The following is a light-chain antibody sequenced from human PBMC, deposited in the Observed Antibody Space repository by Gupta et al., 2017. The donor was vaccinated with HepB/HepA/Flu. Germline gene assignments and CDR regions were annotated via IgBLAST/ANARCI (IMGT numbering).Light chain of an antibody. V-gene: IGKV1-12*01. CDR1: QDISNW. CDR3: QQVDSFPWT. J-gene: IGKJ1*01. CDR2: SAS. Sequence: DIQMTQSPSSVSASVGDSVTITCRASQDISNWLAWYQQKPGKAPKLLMYSASSLQSGVPSRFSGSGSGTDFTLTISSLQPEDFATYYCQQVDSFPWTFGQGTKVEIK.